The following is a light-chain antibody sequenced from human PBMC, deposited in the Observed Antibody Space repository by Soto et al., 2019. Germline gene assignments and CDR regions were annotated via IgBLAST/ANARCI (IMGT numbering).Light chain of an antibody. CDR1: QDIGSN. V-gene: IGKV1-17*02. CDR2: DAT. J-gene: IGKJ1*01. CDR3: MHHNSYPRR. Sequence: DIRVTQSPSSLSASVGDTVTISCRASQDIGSNVAWFQQISGKAPRLLIHDATRTQSGVPGRFSGSGFGTDFTLTISNLQPGDVAVYYCMHHNSYPRRFGQGT.